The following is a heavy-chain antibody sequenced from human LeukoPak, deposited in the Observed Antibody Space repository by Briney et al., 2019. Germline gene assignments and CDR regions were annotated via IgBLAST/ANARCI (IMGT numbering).Heavy chain of an antibody. J-gene: IGHJ6*03. D-gene: IGHD4-23*01. CDR2: INPSGGST. CDR3: ARELYGGNSGYYYYYMDV. Sequence: GASVKVSCKASGYTFTSYYMHWVRQAPGQGLEWMGIINPSGGSTSYAQKFQGRVTMTRDTSTSTVYMELSSLRSEDTAVYYCARELYGGNSGYYYYYMDVWGKGTTVTVSS. V-gene: IGHV1-46*01. CDR1: GYTFTSYY.